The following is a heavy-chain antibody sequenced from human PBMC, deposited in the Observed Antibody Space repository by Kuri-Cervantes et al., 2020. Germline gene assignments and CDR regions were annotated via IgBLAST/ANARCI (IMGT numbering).Heavy chain of an antibody. V-gene: IGHV3-21*01. J-gene: IGHJ2*01. D-gene: IGHD6-13*01. CDR1: GFTFDDYT. CDR3: ARDSQIAATTADWYFDL. Sequence: GGSLRLSCAASGFTFDDYTMHWVRQAPGKGLEWVSSISSSSSYIYYADSVKGRFTISRDNAKNSLYLQMNSLRAEDTAVYYCARDSQIAATTADWYFDLWGRGTLVTVSS. CDR2: ISSSSSYI.